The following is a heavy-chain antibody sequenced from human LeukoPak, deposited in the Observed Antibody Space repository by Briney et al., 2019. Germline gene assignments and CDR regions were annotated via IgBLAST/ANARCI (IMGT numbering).Heavy chain of an antibody. CDR3: ARGSDFVWGSYRPYFDY. CDR1: AFTFRTYS. J-gene: IGHJ4*02. CDR2: INGSTSYI. D-gene: IGHD3-16*02. V-gene: IGHV3-21*01. Sequence: GGSLRLSCVASAFTFRTYSMHWARQAPGKGLEWVSSINGSTSYIYYADSVRGRFTISRDNAKNSLYLQMNSLRPEDTAVYYCARGSDFVWGSYRPYFDYWGQGTLVTVSS.